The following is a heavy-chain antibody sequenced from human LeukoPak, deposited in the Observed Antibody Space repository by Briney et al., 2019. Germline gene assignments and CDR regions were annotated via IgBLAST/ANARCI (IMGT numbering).Heavy chain of an antibody. Sequence: PSETLSLTCAVSGYSISSGYYWGWIRQPPGKGLEWIGSIYHSGSTYYNPSLKSRVTISVDTSKNQFSLKLSSVTAADTAVYYCAREDTAMVKFYYYGMDVWGKGTTVTVSS. CDR3: AREDTAMVKFYYYGMDV. V-gene: IGHV4-38-2*02. D-gene: IGHD5-18*01. CDR2: IYHSGST. J-gene: IGHJ6*04. CDR1: GYSISSGYY.